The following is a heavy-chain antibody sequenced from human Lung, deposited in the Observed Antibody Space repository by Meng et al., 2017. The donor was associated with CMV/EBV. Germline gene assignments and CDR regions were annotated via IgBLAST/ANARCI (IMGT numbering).Heavy chain of an antibody. CDR3: ARGSYLAVEG. CDR1: GGSINSYY. CDR2: FYYRGNS. J-gene: IGHJ4*02. D-gene: IGHD2-21*01. V-gene: IGHV4-59*01. Sequence: HVPLRESGPGLVKPSETLSPTCTVSGGSINSYYWSWIRQPPGQGLEWLGYFYYRGNSNYNPSLKSRVTISVDTSKNLFSLNLTSVTAADAALYYCARGSYLAVEGWGLGTLVTVSS.